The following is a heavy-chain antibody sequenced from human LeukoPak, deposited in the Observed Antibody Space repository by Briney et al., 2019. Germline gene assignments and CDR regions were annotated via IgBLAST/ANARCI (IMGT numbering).Heavy chain of an antibody. CDR2: ISWDGDST. CDR1: GFTFSSYG. V-gene: IGHV3-43*01. CDR3: ARDGGVGATGTIDY. Sequence: PGGSLRLSCAASGFTFSSYGMHWVRQAPGKGLEWVSLISWDGDSTYYADSVKGRFTISRDNSKNSLYLQMNSLRTEDTAFYYCARDGGVGATGTIDYWGQGTLVTVSS. D-gene: IGHD1-26*01. J-gene: IGHJ4*02.